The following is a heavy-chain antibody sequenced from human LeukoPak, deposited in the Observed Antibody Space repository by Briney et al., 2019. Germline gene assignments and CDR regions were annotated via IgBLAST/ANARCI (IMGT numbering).Heavy chain of an antibody. CDR1: GFTFSSYA. V-gene: IGHV3-33*08. CDR2: IWYDGSNK. D-gene: IGHD4-17*01. CDR3: ARDNAGDYGV. J-gene: IGHJ4*02. Sequence: PGGSLRLSCAGSGFTFSSYAMSWVRQAPGKGLEWVAVIWYDGSNKYYADSVKGRFTISRDNSKNTLYLQMNSLRAEDTAVYYCARDNAGDYGVWGQGTLVTVSS.